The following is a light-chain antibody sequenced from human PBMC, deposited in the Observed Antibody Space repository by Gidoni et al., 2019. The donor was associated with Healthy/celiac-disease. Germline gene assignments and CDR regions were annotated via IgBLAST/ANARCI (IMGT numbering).Light chain of an antibody. CDR1: QDIRNY. V-gene: IGKV1-33*01. J-gene: IGKJ2*01. Sequence: IQMTQYPSSLSASVGDRVTITCQASQDIRNYLNWYQQKPGKAPKLLIYDASNLETGVPSRFSGSESGTDFTFTISSLQPEDIATYYCQQYDNHPPYTFGQGTKLEIK. CDR3: QQYDNHPPYT. CDR2: DAS.